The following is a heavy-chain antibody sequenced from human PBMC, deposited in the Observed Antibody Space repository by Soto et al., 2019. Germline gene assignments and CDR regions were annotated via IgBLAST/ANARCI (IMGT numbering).Heavy chain of an antibody. V-gene: IGHV4-39*01. CDR2: IYYSGST. J-gene: IGHJ6*02. D-gene: IGHD2-2*01. Sequence: QLLESGPGLVKPSETLSLTCTVSGGSISSSSYYWGWIRQPPGKGLEWIGSIYYSGSTYYNPSLKSRVTISVDTSKNQFSLKLSSVTAADTAVYYCNVVPAAAYYYYYGMDVWGQGTTVTVSS. CDR1: GGSISSSSYY. CDR3: NVVPAAAYYYYYGMDV.